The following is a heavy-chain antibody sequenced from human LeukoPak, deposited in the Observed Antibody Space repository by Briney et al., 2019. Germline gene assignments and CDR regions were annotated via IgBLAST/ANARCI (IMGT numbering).Heavy chain of an antibody. V-gene: IGHV3-33*01. CDR1: GFTFSSYG. D-gene: IGHD2-2*01. Sequence: GGSLRLSCAASGFTFSSYGMHWVRQAPGKGLEWVAVIWYDGSNKYYADSVKGRFTISRGNSKNTLYLQMNSLRAEDTAVYYCAREYQLFNWGPYYYYGMDVWGQGTTVTVSS. CDR3: AREYQLFNWGPYYYYGMDV. CDR2: IWYDGSNK. J-gene: IGHJ6*02.